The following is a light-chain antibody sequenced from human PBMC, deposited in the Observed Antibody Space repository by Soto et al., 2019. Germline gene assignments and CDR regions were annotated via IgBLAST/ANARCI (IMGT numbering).Light chain of an antibody. J-gene: IGKJ5*01. CDR2: ATS. V-gene: IGKV1-39*01. Sequence: PSSLSASVGDRVTITCRASQSISNYLNWYQQKPGKAPKVLIYATSNLQSGVPSRFSGSGSGTDFTLTISSLQPDDFATYYCQHSYSTPPITFGQGTRLEIK. CDR1: QSISNY. CDR3: QHSYSTPPIT.